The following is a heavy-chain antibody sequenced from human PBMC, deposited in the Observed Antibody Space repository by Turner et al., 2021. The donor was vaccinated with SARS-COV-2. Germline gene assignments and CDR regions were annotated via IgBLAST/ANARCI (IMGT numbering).Heavy chain of an antibody. CDR2: IIPILDIA. D-gene: IGHD3-10*01. CDR1: GATFSSYA. Sequence: QVQLVQSGAEVKKRGSSVKVSCKVSGATFSSYAISWVRQAPGQGLEWVGRIIPILDIAIDSQKFQGRVTSTADKSTSTVYMELSSLRSEDTAVYYCARAMRRGVNAFAEYIQHWGQGTLVTVSS. J-gene: IGHJ1*01. CDR3: ARAMRRGVNAFAEYIQH. V-gene: IGHV1-69*04.